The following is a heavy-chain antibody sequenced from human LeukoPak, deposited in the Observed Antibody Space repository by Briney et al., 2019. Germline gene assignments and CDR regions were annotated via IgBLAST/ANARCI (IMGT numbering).Heavy chain of an antibody. D-gene: IGHD6-6*01. J-gene: IGHJ4*02. CDR3: ARDSSSLSYFDY. V-gene: IGHV3-21*01. CDR1: GFTFSSYE. Sequence: PGGSLRLSCAASGFTFSSYEMNWVRQAPGKGLEWVSSISSSSNYIYYADSVKGRFTISRDNAKNSLYLQMNSLRAEDTAVYYCARDSSSLSYFDYWGQGTLVTVSS. CDR2: ISSSSNYI.